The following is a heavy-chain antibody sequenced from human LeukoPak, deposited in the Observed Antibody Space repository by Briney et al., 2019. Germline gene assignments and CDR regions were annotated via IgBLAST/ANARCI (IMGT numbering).Heavy chain of an antibody. D-gene: IGHD6-13*01. CDR3: ARGEAAGTFDY. CDR2: INHSGST. J-gene: IGHJ4*02. CDR1: GGSFSGYY. Sequence: PSETLSLTCAVYGGSFSGYYWSWIRQPPGKGLEWIGEINHSGSTNYKPSLKSRVTISVDTSKNQFSLKLSSVTAADTAVYCCARGEAAGTFDYWGQGTLVTVSS. V-gene: IGHV4-34*01.